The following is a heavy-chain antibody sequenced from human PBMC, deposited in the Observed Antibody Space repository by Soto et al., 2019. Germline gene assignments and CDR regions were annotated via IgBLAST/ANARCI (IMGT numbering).Heavy chain of an antibody. CDR1: GFTVSSNY. V-gene: IGHV3-53*01. J-gene: IGHJ6*02. CDR3: ARARNYYYGMDV. CDR2: IYSGGST. Sequence: GGPLRLSCAASGFTVSSNYMSWVRQAPGKGLEWVSVIYSGGSTYYADSVKGRFTISRDNSKNTLYLQMNSLRAEDTAVYYCARARNYYYGMDVWGQGTTVTVSS.